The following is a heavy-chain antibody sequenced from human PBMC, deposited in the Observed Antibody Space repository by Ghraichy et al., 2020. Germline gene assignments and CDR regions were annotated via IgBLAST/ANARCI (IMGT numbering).Heavy chain of an antibody. CDR2: LYTTVTT. Sequence: SETLSLTCTVSGASINDYYWSWVRQPAGKGLEWMGRLYTTVTTNYNPSLKSRITMSADMSNNQLSLKLRSVTAADTAVYFCVRDHCGADCYAPTHRNYYYSAMDVWGQGTTVTVSS. CDR3: VRDHCGADCYAPTHRNYYYSAMDV. J-gene: IGHJ6*02. D-gene: IGHD2-21*02. V-gene: IGHV4-4*07. CDR1: GASINDYY.